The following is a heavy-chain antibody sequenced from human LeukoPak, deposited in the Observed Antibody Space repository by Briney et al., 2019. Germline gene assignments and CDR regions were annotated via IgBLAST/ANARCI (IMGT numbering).Heavy chain of an antibody. CDR2: INHSGSI. Sequence: SETLSLTCAVYGGSFSGYYWSWIRQPPGKGLEWIGEINHSGSINYNPSLKSRVTISVDTSKNQFSLKLSSVTAADTAVYYCASRDTATGLDWGQGTLVTVSS. CDR3: ASRDTATGLD. CDR1: GGSFSGYY. V-gene: IGHV4-34*01. D-gene: IGHD5-18*01. J-gene: IGHJ4*02.